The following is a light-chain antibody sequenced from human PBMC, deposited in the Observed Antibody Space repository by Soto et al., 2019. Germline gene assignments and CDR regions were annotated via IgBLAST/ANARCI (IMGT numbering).Light chain of an antibody. CDR2: RND. Sequence: QSVLTQPPSASGTPGQRVTISCSGTFSNLGSNFVFWYQQLPGAAPKLLISRNDQRPSGVPDRFSGSKSGTSASLAISGLRSEDEADYHCAAWDDSLRGVVFGGRTKLTVL. J-gene: IGLJ2*01. CDR3: AAWDDSLRGVV. CDR1: FSNLGSNF. V-gene: IGLV1-47*01.